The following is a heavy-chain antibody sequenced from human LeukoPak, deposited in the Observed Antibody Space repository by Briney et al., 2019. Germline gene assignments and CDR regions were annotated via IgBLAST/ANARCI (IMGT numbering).Heavy chain of an antibody. CDR3: ARSQSTIGRVAEAASGYYDSSGYYSDY. CDR2: ISSSSSYI. V-gene: IGHV3-21*01. Sequence: GGSLRLSCAVSGFTFSSYSMNWVRQAPGKGLEWVSSISSSSSYIYYADSVKGRFTISRDNAKNSLYLQMNSLRAEDTAVYYCARSQSTIGRVAEAASGYYDSSGYYSDYWGQGTLVTVSS. J-gene: IGHJ4*02. D-gene: IGHD3-22*01. CDR1: GFTFSSYS.